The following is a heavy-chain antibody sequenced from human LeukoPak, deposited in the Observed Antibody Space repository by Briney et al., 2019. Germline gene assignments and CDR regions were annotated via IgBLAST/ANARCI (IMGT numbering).Heavy chain of an antibody. CDR3: ASQLWSQVDY. Sequence: ASVKVSCKASGGTFSSYAISWVRQAPGQGLEWMGGIIPIFGTANYAQKFQGRVTITADESTSTAYMELSSLRSEDTAVYYCASQLWSQVDYWGQGTLVTVSS. J-gene: IGHJ4*02. D-gene: IGHD3-10*01. V-gene: IGHV1-69*13. CDR1: GGTFSSYA. CDR2: IIPIFGTA.